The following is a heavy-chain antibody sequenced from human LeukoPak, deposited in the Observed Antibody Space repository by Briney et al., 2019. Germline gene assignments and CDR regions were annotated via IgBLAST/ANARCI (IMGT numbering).Heavy chain of an antibody. CDR1: GFTFSSYS. V-gene: IGHV3-21*04. CDR2: ISGSGDYT. CDR3: AKDRDDTAMVFDY. D-gene: IGHD5-18*01. J-gene: IGHJ4*02. Sequence: PGGSQRLSCAASGFTFSSYSMNWVRQAPGKGLEWVSSISGSGDYTNYAGSVKGRFTISRDNSKNSLYLQMNSLRTEDTALYYCAKDRDDTAMVFDYWGQGTLVTVSS.